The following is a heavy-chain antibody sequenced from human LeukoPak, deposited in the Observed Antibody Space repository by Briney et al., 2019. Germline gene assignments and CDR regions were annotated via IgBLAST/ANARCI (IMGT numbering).Heavy chain of an antibody. J-gene: IGHJ6*03. CDR2: IYTSGST. CDR1: GGSISSGSYY. Sequence: KASETLSLTCTVSGGSISSGSYYWSWIRQPAGKGLEWIGRIYTSGSTNYNPSLKSRVTISVDTSKNQFSLKLSSVTAADTAVYYCARGQWLPTGEYYYYYYMDVWGKGTTVTISS. V-gene: IGHV4-61*02. CDR3: ARGQWLPTGEYYYYYYMDV. D-gene: IGHD6-19*01.